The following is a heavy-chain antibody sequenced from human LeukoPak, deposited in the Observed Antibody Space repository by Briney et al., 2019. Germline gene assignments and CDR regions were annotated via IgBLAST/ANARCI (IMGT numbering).Heavy chain of an antibody. J-gene: IGHJ4*02. CDR1: GFTFSSYA. Sequence: GGSLRLSCAACGFTFSSYAMSWVRQAPGKGLEWVSAISSSGGSTYYADSVKGRFTISRDNSKNTLYLQMNSLRAEDTAVYYCAKGGSGSSSGRYFDYWGQGTLVTVSS. CDR3: AKGGSGSSSGRYFDY. V-gene: IGHV3-23*01. CDR2: ISSSGGST. D-gene: IGHD6-6*01.